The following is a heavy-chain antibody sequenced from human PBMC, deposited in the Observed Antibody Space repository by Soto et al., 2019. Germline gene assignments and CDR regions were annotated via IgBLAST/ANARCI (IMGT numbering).Heavy chain of an antibody. CDR1: GGIFSTYA. J-gene: IGHJ4*02. CDR2: IIPIFGTP. Sequence: QVQLVQSGAEVKKPGSSVKVSCKASGGIFSTYAISWLRQAPGQGLEWMGGIIPIFGTPNYAQRFQGRVNITEDESTTTSYMELSRLKSEDKAVYYCARDRDDYGSGNYYNRIDFWGQGTLVTVSS. CDR3: ARDRDDYGSGNYYNRIDF. V-gene: IGHV1-69*01. D-gene: IGHD3-10*01.